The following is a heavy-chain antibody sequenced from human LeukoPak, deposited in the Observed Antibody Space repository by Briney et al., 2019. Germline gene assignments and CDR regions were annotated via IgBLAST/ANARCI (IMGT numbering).Heavy chain of an antibody. CDR3: ARGRVATAFSSAWHNWFDP. CDR2: IQYDGSNE. V-gene: IGHV3-30*02. J-gene: IGHJ5*02. D-gene: IGHD5-12*01. Sequence: GGSLRLSCAASGFTFSSYGMHWVRQAPGKGLEWVAYIQYDGSNEQYADSVKGRFSISRDSSKNILYLQLNSLRAEDTAVYYCARGRVATAFSSAWHNWFDPWGQGTLVTVSS. CDR1: GFTFSSYG.